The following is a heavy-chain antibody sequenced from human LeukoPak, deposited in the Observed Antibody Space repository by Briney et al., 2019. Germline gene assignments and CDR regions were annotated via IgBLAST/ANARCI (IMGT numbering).Heavy chain of an antibody. CDR3: AKDTFGLLWFGES. D-gene: IGHD3-10*01. J-gene: IGHJ5*02. V-gene: IGHV3-9*01. Sequence: GGSLRLSCAASGFTFDDYAMHWVRQAPGKGLEWVSGISWNSGSIGYADSVKGRFTISRDNAKNSLYLQMNSLRAEDTALYYCAKDTFGLLWFGESWGQGTLVTVSS. CDR2: ISWNSGSI. CDR1: GFTFDDYA.